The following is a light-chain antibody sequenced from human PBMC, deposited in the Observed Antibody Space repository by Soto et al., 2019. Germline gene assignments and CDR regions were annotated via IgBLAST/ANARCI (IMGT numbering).Light chain of an antibody. CDR2: EVD. J-gene: IGLJ1*01. CDR1: TNDVGGFNY. Sequence: QSALTQPPSASGSAGQSVTISCTGPTNDVGGFNYVSWYQQHPGRVPKLIIYEVDKRPSGVPDRFSGSKSGKTASLTVSGLQADDEADYYCTSYAGNSNYVFGTGTKV. V-gene: IGLV2-8*01. CDR3: TSYAGNSNYV.